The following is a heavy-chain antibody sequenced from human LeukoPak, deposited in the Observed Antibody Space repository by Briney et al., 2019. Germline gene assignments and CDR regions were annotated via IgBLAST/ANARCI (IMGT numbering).Heavy chain of an antibody. CDR1: GGSISSSSYY. J-gene: IGHJ4*02. CDR2: MYYRGTT. Sequence: SETLALTCSVSGGSISSSSYYWDWIRQFPGKGLEWIGSMYYRGTTYENSSLKSRLTLSIDTSNNQFSLKLTSVTAADTAVYYCAREYSRSVVAGSRPDLWGQGLLVTVSS. V-gene: IGHV4-39*02. D-gene: IGHD2-21*01. CDR3: AREYSRSVVAGSRPDL.